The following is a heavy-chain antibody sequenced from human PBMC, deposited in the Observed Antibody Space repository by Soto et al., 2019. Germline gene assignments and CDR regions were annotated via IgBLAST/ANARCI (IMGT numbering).Heavy chain of an antibody. Sequence: SETLSLTCAVYGGSFSGYYWSWIRQPPGKGLEWIGEINHSGSTNYNPSLKSRVTISVDTSKNQFSLKVSSVTAADTAVYYCARDTGATDYWGQGTLVTVSS. CDR3: ARDTGATDY. J-gene: IGHJ4*02. V-gene: IGHV4-34*01. CDR2: INHSGST. CDR1: GGSFSGYY. D-gene: IGHD1-26*01.